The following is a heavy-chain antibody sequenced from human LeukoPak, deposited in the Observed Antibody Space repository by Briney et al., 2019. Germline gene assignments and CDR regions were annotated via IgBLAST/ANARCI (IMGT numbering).Heavy chain of an antibody. D-gene: IGHD3-22*01. CDR2: IYADFDNT. J-gene: IGHJ4*02. CDR3: ARGRYYYDSSGYPSIFDY. CDR1: GFTVSGDY. Sequence: GGSLRLSCAVSGFTVSGDYMSWLRQAPGRGLEWVSVIYADFDNTDYADSVRGRFTISRDSSKNTLYLHMNSLRVEDTATYFCARGRYYYDSSGYPSIFDYWGQGTLVTVSS. V-gene: IGHV3-53*01.